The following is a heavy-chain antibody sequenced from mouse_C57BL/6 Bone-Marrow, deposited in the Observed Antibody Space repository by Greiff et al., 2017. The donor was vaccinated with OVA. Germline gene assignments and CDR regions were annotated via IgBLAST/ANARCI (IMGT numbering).Heavy chain of an antibody. CDR1: GYTFTGYW. J-gene: IGHJ3*01. V-gene: IGHV1-9*01. Sequence: QVQLKESGAELMKPGASVKLSCKATGYTFTGYWIEWVKQRPGHGLEWIGEILPGSGSTNYNEKFKGKATFTADTSSNTAYMQLSSLTTADSAIYYGARERGDGEGFFFADWGQGTLVTVAA. D-gene: IGHD2-13*01. CDR3: ARERGDGEGFFFAD. CDR2: ILPGSGST.